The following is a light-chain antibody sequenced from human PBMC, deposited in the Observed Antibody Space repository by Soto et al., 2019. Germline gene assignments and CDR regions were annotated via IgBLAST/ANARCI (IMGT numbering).Light chain of an antibody. CDR3: SSYAGSYIFYV. J-gene: IGLJ1*01. CDR2: EVS. CDR1: SSDVGGYNY. V-gene: IGLV2-8*01. Sequence: QSALTQPPSASGSPGQSVTISCTGTSSDVGGYNYVSWYQQHPGKAPKLMLYEVSKRPSGVPDRFSGSKSGNTASLDVSGLQVEGEASYYCSSYAGSYIFYVFGTGTKLTVL.